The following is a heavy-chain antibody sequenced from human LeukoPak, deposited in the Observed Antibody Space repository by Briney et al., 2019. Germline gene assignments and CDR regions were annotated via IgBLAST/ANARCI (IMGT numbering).Heavy chain of an antibody. CDR2: IYPGDSDT. J-gene: IGHJ5*02. Sequence: RGEPLKTSCKGSGYSFTSYWIGWVRQMPGKGLEWMGIIYPGDSDTRYSPSFQGQVTISADKSISTAYLQWSSLKASDTAMYYCARGYCSGGSCYGVWFDPWGQGTLVTVSS. CDR1: GYSFTSYW. D-gene: IGHD2-15*01. CDR3: ARGYCSGGSCYGVWFDP. V-gene: IGHV5-51*01.